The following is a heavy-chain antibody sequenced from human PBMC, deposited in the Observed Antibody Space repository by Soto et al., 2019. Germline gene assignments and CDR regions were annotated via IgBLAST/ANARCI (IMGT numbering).Heavy chain of an antibody. V-gene: IGHV4-61*01. CDR2: IYYSGST. Sequence: SETLSLTCTVSGGSVSSGSYYWSWIRQPPGKGLEWIGYIYYSGSTNYNPSLKSRVTISVDTSKNQFSLKLSSVTAADTAVYYCARDNLQEETYYYYGMDVWGQGTTVTVSS. D-gene: IGHD1-1*01. J-gene: IGHJ6*02. CDR3: ARDNLQEETYYYYGMDV. CDR1: GGSVSSGSYY.